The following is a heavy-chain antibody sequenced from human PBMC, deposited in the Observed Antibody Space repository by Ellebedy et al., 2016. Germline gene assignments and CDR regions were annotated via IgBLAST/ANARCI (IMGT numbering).Heavy chain of an antibody. D-gene: IGHD6-19*01. CDR2: FDPEDGET. J-gene: IGHJ3*02. CDR3: ASSGGIAVAGTRLENAFDI. CDR1: GYTLTELS. Sequence: ASVKVSCKVSGYTLTELSMHWVRQAPGKGLEWMGGFDPEDGETIYAQKFQGRVTMTEDTSTDTAYMELSSLRSEDTAVYYCASSGGIAVAGTRLENAFDIWGQGTMVTVSS. V-gene: IGHV1-24*01.